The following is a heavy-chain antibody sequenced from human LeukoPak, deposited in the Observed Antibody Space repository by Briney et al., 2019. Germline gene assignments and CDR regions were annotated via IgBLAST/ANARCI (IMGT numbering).Heavy chain of an antibody. Sequence: GGSLRLSCAASGVTVSSKDMSWVRQAPGKGLEWVSTVYSGGSTYYADPVKGRFTISRDNSKNTLFLQMNSLRAEDTAVYYCARDVDYYDIVTGHYQHFGMDVWGQGTTVTVSS. V-gene: IGHV3-53*01. CDR1: GVTVSSKD. D-gene: IGHD3-9*01. CDR3: ARDVDYYDIVTGHYQHFGMDV. CDR2: VYSGGST. J-gene: IGHJ6*02.